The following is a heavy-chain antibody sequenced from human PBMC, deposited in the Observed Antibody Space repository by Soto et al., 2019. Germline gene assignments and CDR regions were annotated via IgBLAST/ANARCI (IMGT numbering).Heavy chain of an antibody. V-gene: IGHV3-15*07. Sequence: PGGSLRLSCVVSDFSFNDVWMDWVRQAPGKGLEWVGRIKSKVDGGTTDYAAPVMGRFAISRDNSKNTLYLQMNSLRPEDTAVYYCAKDPVIYEFWSGYSRSDYYGMDVWGQGTTVTVSS. CDR3: AKDPVIYEFWSGYSRSDYYGMDV. CDR2: IKSKVDGGTT. D-gene: IGHD3-3*01. CDR1: DFSFNDVW. J-gene: IGHJ6*02.